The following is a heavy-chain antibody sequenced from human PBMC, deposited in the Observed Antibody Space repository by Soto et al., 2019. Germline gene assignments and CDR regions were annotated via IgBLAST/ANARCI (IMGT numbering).Heavy chain of an antibody. Sequence: QVQLQESGPGLVKPSQTLSLTCTVSGGSISSGGYYWSWIRQHPGKGLEWIGYIYYSGSTYYNPSLKSRVTISGDTSKNQFSLKLSSVTAADTAVYYCARDGTAAAGLRFDPWGQGTLVTVSS. CDR3: ARDGTAAAGLRFDP. CDR1: GGSISSGGYY. V-gene: IGHV4-31*03. J-gene: IGHJ5*02. D-gene: IGHD6-13*01. CDR2: IYYSGST.